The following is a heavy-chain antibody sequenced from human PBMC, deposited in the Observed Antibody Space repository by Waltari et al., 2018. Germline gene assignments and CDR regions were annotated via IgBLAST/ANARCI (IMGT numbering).Heavy chain of an antibody. CDR2: ISSSSSTI. Sequence: EVQLVESGGGLVQPGGSLRPACAASGFTFSSYSMHWVRQAPGQGLEWVSYISSSSSTIYYADSVKGRFTISRDNAKNSLYLQMNSLRAEDTAVYYCARGPLQRGDNWFDPWGQGTLVTVSS. CDR3: ARGPLQRGDNWFDP. J-gene: IGHJ5*02. D-gene: IGHD4-4*01. V-gene: IGHV3-48*04. CDR1: GFTFSSYS.